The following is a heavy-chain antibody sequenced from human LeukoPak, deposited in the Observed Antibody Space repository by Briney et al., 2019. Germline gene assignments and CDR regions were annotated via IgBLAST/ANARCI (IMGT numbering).Heavy chain of an antibody. CDR2: IYTSGST. D-gene: IGHD3-22*01. CDR3: AGTQYYYDSSGYWVY. Sequence: PSETLSLTCTVSGGSISSYYWSWIRQPAGKGLEWIGRIYTSGSTNYNPSLKSRVTMSVDTSKNQFSLKLSSVTAADTAVYYYAGTQYYYDSSGYWVYWGQGTLVTVSS. J-gene: IGHJ4*02. CDR1: GGSISSYY. V-gene: IGHV4-4*07.